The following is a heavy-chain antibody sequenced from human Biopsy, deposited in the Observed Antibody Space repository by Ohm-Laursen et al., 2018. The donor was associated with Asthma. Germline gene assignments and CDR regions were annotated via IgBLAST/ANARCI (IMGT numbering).Heavy chain of an antibody. V-gene: IGHV3-30*03. CDR2: ISYDGTNQ. Sequence: SLRLSCTASGFNFRSYGMHWVRQAPGKGLEWVADISYDGTNQYYADSVKGRFTISRDNSKNTLYLQMNSLSAEDTAMYYCARDAPTGGYIDYWGLGTLVTVSS. J-gene: IGHJ4*02. CDR1: GFNFRSYG. CDR3: ARDAPTGGYIDY. D-gene: IGHD7-27*01.